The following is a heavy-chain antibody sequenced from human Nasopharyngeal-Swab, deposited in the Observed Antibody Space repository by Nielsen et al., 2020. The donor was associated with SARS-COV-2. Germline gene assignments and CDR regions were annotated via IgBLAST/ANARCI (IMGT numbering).Heavy chain of an antibody. V-gene: IGHV3-48*03. D-gene: IGHD3-22*01. J-gene: IGHJ3*02. CDR3: ARTPTRYDRRDRGAFDI. CDR1: GFTFSSYE. Sequence: GGSLRLSCAASGFTFSSYEMNWVRQAPGKGLEWVSYISSSGSTIYYADSVKGRFTISRDNAKNSLYLQMNSLRAEDTAVYYCARTPTRYDRRDRGAFDIWGQGTMVTVSS. CDR2: ISSSGSTI.